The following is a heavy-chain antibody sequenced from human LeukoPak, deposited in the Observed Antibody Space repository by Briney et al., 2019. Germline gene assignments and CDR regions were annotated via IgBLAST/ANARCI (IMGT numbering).Heavy chain of an antibody. V-gene: IGHV4-59*01. D-gene: IGHD1-14*01. CDR2: IYYSGST. Sequence: SETLSLTCTVSGGSISSYYWSWLRQPPGKGLEWIGYIYYSGSTNYNPSLKSRATISVDTSKNQFSLKLSSVTAADTAVYYCARDQRGSTGTFDYWGQGTLVTVSS. J-gene: IGHJ4*02. CDR1: GGSISSYY. CDR3: ARDQRGSTGTFDY.